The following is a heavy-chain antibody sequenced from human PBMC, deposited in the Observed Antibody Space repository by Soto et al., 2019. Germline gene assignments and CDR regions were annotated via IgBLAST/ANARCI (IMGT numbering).Heavy chain of an antibody. D-gene: IGHD6-19*01. V-gene: IGHV3-66*01. CDR1: GLTVSNNY. J-gene: IGHJ4*02. CDR3: ARDPKDSSGWSPKSAY. Sequence: EVQLVESGGGLVQPGGSLRLSCAVSGLTVSNNYFSWVRQAPGKGLEWVSVIYADGRTYYADSVKGRFTISRDISKNTVYLQMNSLRAEDTAVYYCARDPKDSSGWSPKSAYWGQGTLVTVSS. CDR2: IYADGRT.